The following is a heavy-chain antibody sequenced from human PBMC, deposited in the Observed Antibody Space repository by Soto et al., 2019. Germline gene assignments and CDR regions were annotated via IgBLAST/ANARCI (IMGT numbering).Heavy chain of an antibody. CDR3: ARDPYYYDSSGYYRLYYYYGMDV. J-gene: IGHJ6*02. Sequence: QVQLVQSGAEVKKPGSSVKVSCKASGGTFSSYAISWVRQAPGQGLEWMGGIIPIFGTANYAQKFQGRVTITADKSTSTAYMELSSLRSEDTAVYYCARDPYYYDSSGYYRLYYYYGMDVWDQGTTVTVSS. V-gene: IGHV1-69*06. D-gene: IGHD3-22*01. CDR2: IIPIFGTA. CDR1: GGTFSSYA.